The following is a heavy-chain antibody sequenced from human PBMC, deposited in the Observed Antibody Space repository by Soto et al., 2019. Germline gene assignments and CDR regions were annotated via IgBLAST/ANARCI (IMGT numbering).Heavy chain of an antibody. CDR1: GFTFSDYY. V-gene: IGHV3-11*01. CDR2: ISSGGLTI. J-gene: IGHJ6*02. Sequence: ESGGGLVKPGGSLRLSCTASGFTFSDYYMTWIRQAPGKGLEWLSYISSGGLTIYYADSVKGRFTVSRDNAKNSMYLQMNTLRVEDTAVYYCARDPGIYYGMDVWGQGTTVTVSS. D-gene: IGHD3-10*01. CDR3: ARDPGIYYGMDV.